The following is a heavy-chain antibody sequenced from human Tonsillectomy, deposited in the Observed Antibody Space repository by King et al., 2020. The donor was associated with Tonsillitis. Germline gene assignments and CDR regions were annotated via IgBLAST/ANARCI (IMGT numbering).Heavy chain of an antibody. D-gene: IGHD6-19*01. J-gene: IGHJ4*02. CDR2: IISRGSTY. CDR3: ARVPRVAVPFDY. V-gene: IGHV3-48*01. Sequence: VQLVESGGGLVQPGGSLRLSLAAPGFTFSSYRRNWVPPAPGKGWEGVSSIISRGSTYNYADSVKGRFTTSRDNAKNSLYLQMNSLRAEDTAVYYCARVPRVAVPFDYWGQGTLVTVSS. CDR1: GFTFSSYR.